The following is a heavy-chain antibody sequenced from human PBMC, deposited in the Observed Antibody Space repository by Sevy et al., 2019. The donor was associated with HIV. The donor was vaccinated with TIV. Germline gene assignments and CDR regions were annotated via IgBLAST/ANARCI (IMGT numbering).Heavy chain of an antibody. J-gene: IGHJ5*02. V-gene: IGHV4-4*07. D-gene: IGHD3-22*01. CDR2: IYTSGST. CDR1: GGSISSYY. Sequence: SETLSLTCTVSGGSISSYYWSWIRQPAGKGLEWIGRIYTSGSTNYNPSLKSRVTMSVDTSKNQFSLKLSSVTAADTAVYYCARDLRPDYYDSSGYWGGWFDPWGQGTLVTVSS. CDR3: ARDLRPDYYDSSGYWGGWFDP.